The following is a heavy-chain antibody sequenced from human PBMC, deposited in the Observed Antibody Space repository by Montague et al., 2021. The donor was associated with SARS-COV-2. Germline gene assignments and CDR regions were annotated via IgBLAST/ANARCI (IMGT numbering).Heavy chain of an antibody. Sequence: SETLSLTCAVHGTSFSGYYWNWIRQPPGKGLEWIGSIYYSGSTYYNPSLKSRVTISVDTSMNQFSLKLSSVTAADTAVYYCARVRGNTIFGVVIISAFDIWGQGTMVTVSS. CDR3: ARVRGNTIFGVVIISAFDI. CDR1: GTSFSGYY. CDR2: IYYSGST. D-gene: IGHD3-3*01. V-gene: IGHV4-34*01. J-gene: IGHJ3*02.